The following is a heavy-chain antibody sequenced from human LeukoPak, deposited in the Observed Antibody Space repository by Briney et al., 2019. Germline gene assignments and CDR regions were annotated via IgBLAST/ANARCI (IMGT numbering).Heavy chain of an antibody. J-gene: IGHJ6*02. CDR3: ARGVGATNYYYYGMDV. V-gene: IGHV4-34*01. CDR2: INHSGST. Sequence: SETLSLTCTVSGGSITSYYWSWIRQPPGKGLEWIGEINHSGSTNYNPSLKSRVTISVDTSKNQFSLKLSSVTAADTAVYYCARGVGATNYYYYGMDVWGQGTTVTVSS. D-gene: IGHD1-26*01. CDR1: GGSITSYY.